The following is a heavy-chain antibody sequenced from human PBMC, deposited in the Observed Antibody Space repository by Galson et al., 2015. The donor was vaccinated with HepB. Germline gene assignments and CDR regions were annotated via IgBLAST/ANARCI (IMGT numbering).Heavy chain of an antibody. CDR1: GFTFSSYS. J-gene: IGHJ4*02. CDR3: ARDSYDILTGYSPFDY. Sequence: SLRLSCAASGFTFSSYSMNWVRQAPGKGLEWVSSISSSSSYIYYADSVKGRFTISRDNAKNSLYLQMNSLRAEDTAVYYCARDSYDILTGYSPFDYWGQGTLVTVSS. D-gene: IGHD3-9*01. V-gene: IGHV3-21*01. CDR2: ISSSSSYI.